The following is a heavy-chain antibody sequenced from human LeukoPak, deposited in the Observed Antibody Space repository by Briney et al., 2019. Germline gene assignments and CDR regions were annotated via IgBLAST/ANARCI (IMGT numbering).Heavy chain of an antibody. Sequence: ASVKASCKASGYTFTSYGISWVRQAPGQGLEWMRWISAYNGNTNYAQKLQGRVTMTTDTSTSTAYMELRSLRSDDTAVYYCAREDILTGYSSAEYFQHWGQGTLVTVSS. CDR2: ISAYNGNT. D-gene: IGHD3-9*01. CDR3: AREDILTGYSSAEYFQH. CDR1: GYTFTSYG. V-gene: IGHV1-18*04. J-gene: IGHJ1*01.